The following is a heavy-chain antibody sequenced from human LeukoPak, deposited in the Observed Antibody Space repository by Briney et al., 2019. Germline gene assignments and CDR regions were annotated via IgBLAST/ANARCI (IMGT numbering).Heavy chain of an antibody. D-gene: IGHD6-13*01. Sequence: GASVKVSCKASGYTFTSYDINWVRQATGQGLEWMGWMNPNSGNTGYAQKFQGRVTMTRNTSISTAYMELSRLRSDDTAVYYCARGLIAAPRIGYYYYYMDVWGKGTTVTVSS. CDR2: MNPNSGNT. V-gene: IGHV1-8*01. CDR1: GYTFTSYD. CDR3: ARGLIAAPRIGYYYYYMDV. J-gene: IGHJ6*03.